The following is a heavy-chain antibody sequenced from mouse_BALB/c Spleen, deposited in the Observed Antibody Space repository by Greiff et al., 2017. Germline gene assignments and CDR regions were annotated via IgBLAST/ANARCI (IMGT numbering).Heavy chain of an antibody. CDR2: ISYDGSN. V-gene: IGHV3-6*02. CDR1: GYSITSGYY. Sequence: EVQVVESGPGLVKPSQSLSLTCSVTGYSITSGYYWNWIRQFPGNKLEWMGYISYDGSNNYNPSLKNRISITRDTSKNQFFLKLNSVTTEDTATYYCARVSSTATSYLYFDVWGAGTTVTVSS. CDR3: ARVSSTATSYLYFDV. D-gene: IGHD1-2*01. J-gene: IGHJ1*01.